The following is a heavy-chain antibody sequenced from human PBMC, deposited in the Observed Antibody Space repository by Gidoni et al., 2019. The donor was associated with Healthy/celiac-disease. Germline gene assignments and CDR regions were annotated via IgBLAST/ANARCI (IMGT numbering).Heavy chain of an antibody. J-gene: IGHJ3*02. D-gene: IGHD2-21*01. CDR3: ARVRPGDSDAFDI. CDR2: IYYSGST. Sequence: QVQLQESGPGLVKPSETLSLTCTVSGGSISSYYWSWIRQPPGKGLEWIGYIYYSGSTNYNPSLKSRVTISVDTSKNQFSLKLSSVTAADTAVYYCARVRPGDSDAFDIWGQGTMVTVSS. CDR1: GGSISSYY. V-gene: IGHV4-59*01.